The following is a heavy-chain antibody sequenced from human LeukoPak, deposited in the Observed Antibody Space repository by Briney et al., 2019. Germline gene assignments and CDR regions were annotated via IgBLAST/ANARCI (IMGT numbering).Heavy chain of an antibody. V-gene: IGHV3-30-3*01. J-gene: IGHJ4*02. Sequence: GRSLRLSCAASGFTFTYYAMHWVRQAPGKGLEWVSVVSNDGSNQDYTDSVKGRFIISRDDSKSTVYLQMNSLRAEDTAVYYCARGHGYSADYWGQGTLVTVSS. CDR2: VSNDGSNQ. CDR1: GFTFTYYA. CDR3: ARGHGYSADY. D-gene: IGHD5-18*01.